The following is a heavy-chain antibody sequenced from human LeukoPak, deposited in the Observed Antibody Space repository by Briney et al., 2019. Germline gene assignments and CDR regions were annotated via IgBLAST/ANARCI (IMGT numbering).Heavy chain of an antibody. CDR2: ISSSSSYI. CDR3: ARDLWEHPDAFDI. CDR1: GFTLSSYS. D-gene: IGHD1-26*01. V-gene: IGHV3-21*01. Sequence: GGSLRLSCAASGFTLSSYSMNWVRQAPGKGLEWVSSISSSSSYIYYADSVKGPFTISRDNAKNSLYLQMNSLRAEDTAVYYCARDLWEHPDAFDIWGQGTMVTVSS. J-gene: IGHJ3*02.